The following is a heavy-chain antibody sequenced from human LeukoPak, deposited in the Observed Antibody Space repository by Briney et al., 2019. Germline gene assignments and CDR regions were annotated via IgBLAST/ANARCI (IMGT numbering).Heavy chain of an antibody. CDR2: ISSSSSYI. D-gene: IGHD3-3*01. Sequence: KAGGSLRLSCAASGFTFSSYSMNWVRQAPGKGLEWVSSISSSSSYIYYADSVKGRFTISRDNAKNSLYLQMNSLRAEDTAVYYCAKLYYDFWSGYWVYWGQGTLVTVSS. CDR1: GFTFSSYS. J-gene: IGHJ4*02. CDR3: AKLYYDFWSGYWVY. V-gene: IGHV3-21*04.